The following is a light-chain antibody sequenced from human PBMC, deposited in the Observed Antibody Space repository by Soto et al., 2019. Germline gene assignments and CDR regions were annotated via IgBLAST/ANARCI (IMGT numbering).Light chain of an antibody. V-gene: IGLV2-14*01. CDR1: SSDVGGYNF. Sequence: QSVLTQPASVSGSPGQSITISCTGTSSDVGGYNFVSWYQQHPGKTPKLMIYEVSNRPSGVPNRFSGSKSGNTASLTISGLQAEDEADYYCISYTSTNTRVFGGGTKLTVL. J-gene: IGLJ2*01. CDR2: EVS. CDR3: ISYTSTNTRV.